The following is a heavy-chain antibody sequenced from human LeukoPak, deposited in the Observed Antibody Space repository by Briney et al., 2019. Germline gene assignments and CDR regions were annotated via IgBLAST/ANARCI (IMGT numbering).Heavy chain of an antibody. CDR1: GGSISSSSYY. D-gene: IGHD6-13*01. V-gene: IGHV4-39*07. J-gene: IGHJ6*03. CDR3: ARDLSSPDSWYYYYYYMDV. Sequence: SETLSLTCTVSGGSISSSSYYWGWIRQPPGKGLEWIGSIYYSGSTYYNPSLKSRVTISVDTSKNQFSLKLSSVTAADTAVYYCARDLSSPDSWYYYYYYMDVWGKGTTVTVSS. CDR2: IYYSGST.